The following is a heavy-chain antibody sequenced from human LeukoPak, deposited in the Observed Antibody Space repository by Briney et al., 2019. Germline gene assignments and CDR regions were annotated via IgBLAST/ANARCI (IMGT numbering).Heavy chain of an antibody. V-gene: IGHV4-59*01. D-gene: IGHD1-7*01. CDR1: GGSIRSYY. Sequence: SETLSLTCTVSGGSIRSYYWSWIRQPPGKGLVWIGYIYYSGSTNYNPSLKSRVTISVDTSKNQFSLKLSSVTAADTAVYYCARGPLELQPFDYWGQGTLVTVSS. J-gene: IGHJ4*02. CDR3: ARGPLELQPFDY. CDR2: IYYSGST.